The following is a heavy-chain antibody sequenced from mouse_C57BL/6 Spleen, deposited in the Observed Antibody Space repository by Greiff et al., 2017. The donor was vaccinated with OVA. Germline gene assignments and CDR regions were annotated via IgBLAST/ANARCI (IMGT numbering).Heavy chain of an antibody. CDR3: ARGNYYGSSYVFAY. Sequence: VQGVESGAELVKPGASVKISCKASGYAFSSYWMNWVKQRPGKGLEWIGQIYPGDGDTNYNGKFKGKATLTADKSSSTAYMQLSSLTSEDSAVYFCARGNYYGSSYVFAYWGQGTLVTVSA. J-gene: IGHJ3*01. D-gene: IGHD1-1*01. V-gene: IGHV1-80*01. CDR1: GYAFSSYW. CDR2: IYPGDGDT.